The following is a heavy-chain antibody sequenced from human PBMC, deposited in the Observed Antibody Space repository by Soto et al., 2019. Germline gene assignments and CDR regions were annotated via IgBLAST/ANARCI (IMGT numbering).Heavy chain of an antibody. V-gene: IGHV1-18*01. D-gene: IGHD3-22*01. CDR2: ISAYNGNT. CDR3: ARGRPYYYDSSGYYLFDY. J-gene: IGHJ4*02. Sequence: ASVKVSCKASGYAFTSYGISWVRQAPGQGLEWMGWISAYNGNTNYAQKLQGRVTMTTDTSTSTAYMELRSLRSDDTAVYYCARGRPYYYDSSGYYLFDYWGQGTLVTVSS. CDR1: GYAFTSYG.